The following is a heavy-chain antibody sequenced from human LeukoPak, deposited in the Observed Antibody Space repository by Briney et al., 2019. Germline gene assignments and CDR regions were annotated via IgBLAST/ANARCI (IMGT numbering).Heavy chain of an antibody. CDR3: ARQVAVAGREPQH. Sequence: SETLSLTCTVSGGSISSSSYYWGWIRQPPGKGLEWIGSIYYSGSTYYNPSLKSRVTISVDTSKNQFSLKLSSVTAADTAVYYCARQVAVAGREPQHWGRGPLVPVPT. CDR1: GGSISSSSYY. V-gene: IGHV4-39*01. CDR2: IYYSGST. D-gene: IGHD6-19*01. J-gene: IGHJ1*01.